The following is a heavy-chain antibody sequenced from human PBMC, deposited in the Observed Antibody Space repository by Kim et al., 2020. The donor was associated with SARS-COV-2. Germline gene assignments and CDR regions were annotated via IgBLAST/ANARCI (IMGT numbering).Heavy chain of an antibody. CDR3: AKDHFASLYSSPGIY. CDR2: ISGSGGST. J-gene: IGHJ4*02. CDR1: GFTFSSYA. V-gene: IGHV3-23*01. Sequence: GGSLRLSCAASGFTFSSYAMSWVSQAPGKGLEWVSAISGSGGSTYYADSVKGRFTISRDNSKNTLYLQMNSLRAEDTAVYYCAKDHFASLYSSPGIYWGQGTLVTVSS. D-gene: IGHD6-13*01.